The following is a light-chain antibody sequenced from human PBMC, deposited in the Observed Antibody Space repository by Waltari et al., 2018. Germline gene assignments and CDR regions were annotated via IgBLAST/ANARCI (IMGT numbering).Light chain of an antibody. CDR1: QSVSSSY. V-gene: IGKV3-20*01. CDR3: QQYGSSPWT. CDR2: GAS. Sequence: EMVLTHPPATLPFSPGERATPSCRASQSVSSSYLAWYQQKPGQAPRVLIHGASNRATGIPDRFSGSGSGTDFTLTISRLEPEDFAVYYCQQYGSSPWTFGQGTKVEIK. J-gene: IGKJ1*01.